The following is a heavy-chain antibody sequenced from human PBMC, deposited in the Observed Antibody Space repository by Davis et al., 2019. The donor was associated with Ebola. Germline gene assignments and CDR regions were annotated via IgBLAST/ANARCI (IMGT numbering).Heavy chain of an antibody. J-gene: IGHJ4*02. CDR3: ATTMVRGVTPPAFDY. Sequence: PGGSLRLSCAASGFTFSSYGMHWVRQAPGKGLEWVAFIRYDGSNKYYADSVKGRFTISRDNSKNTLYLQMNSLRAEDTAVYYCATTMVRGVTPPAFDYWGQGTLVTVSS. CDR1: GFTFSSYG. D-gene: IGHD3-10*01. V-gene: IGHV3-30*02. CDR2: IRYDGSNK.